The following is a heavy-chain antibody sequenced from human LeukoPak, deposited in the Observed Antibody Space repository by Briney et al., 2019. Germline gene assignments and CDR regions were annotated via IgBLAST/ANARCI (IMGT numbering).Heavy chain of an antibody. V-gene: IGHV4-59*08. CDR1: GGSISSYY. J-gene: IGHJ4*02. CDR2: IYYSGST. CDR3: ARLPIAAAGYYFDY. Sequence: SETLSLTCTVSGGSISSYYWSWIRQPPGKGLEWIGYIYYSGSTNYNPSLKSRVTISVDTSKNQFSLKLSSVTAADTAVYYCARLPIAAAGYYFDYWGQGTLVTVFS. D-gene: IGHD6-13*01.